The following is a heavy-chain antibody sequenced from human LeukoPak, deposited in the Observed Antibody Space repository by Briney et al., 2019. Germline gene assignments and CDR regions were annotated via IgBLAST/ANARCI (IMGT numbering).Heavy chain of an antibody. D-gene: IGHD6-6*01. CDR1: GFTFSSYW. CDR2: INTDGRST. V-gene: IGHV3-74*01. Sequence: PGGSLRLSCAASGFTFSSYWMHWVRQAPGKGLVWVSRINTDGRSTSHADSVKGRFTVSRDNAKNTLYLQMNSLRAEDTAVYYCARDSSSYYFDYWGQGTLVTVSS. J-gene: IGHJ4*02. CDR3: ARDSSSYYFDY.